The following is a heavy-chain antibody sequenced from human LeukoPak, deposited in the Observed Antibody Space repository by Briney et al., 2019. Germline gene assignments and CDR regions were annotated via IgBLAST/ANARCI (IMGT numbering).Heavy chain of an antibody. Sequence: GASVKVSCKASGYTFTSYAMHWVRQAPGQRLEWMGWINAGNGNTKYSQKFQGRVTITRDTSASTAYMELRSLRSDDTAVYYCARESPGAYYFDYWGQRTLVTVSS. V-gene: IGHV1-3*01. J-gene: IGHJ4*02. CDR3: ARESPGAYYFDY. CDR1: GYTFTSYA. CDR2: INAGNGNT.